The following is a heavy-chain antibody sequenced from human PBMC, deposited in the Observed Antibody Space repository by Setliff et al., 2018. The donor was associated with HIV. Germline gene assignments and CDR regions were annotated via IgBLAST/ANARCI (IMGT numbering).Heavy chain of an antibody. J-gene: IGHJ6*03. D-gene: IGHD3-10*01. Sequence: SETLSLTCSVSGDSISSGSYYWSWIRLPAGKGLEWIGQIHTTGSTNYNPSLESRLTISIDTSKNQFSLKLNSVTAADTAVYYCARDRRGYYYGSGSCYMDVWGTGTTVTVSS. V-gene: IGHV4-61*09. CDR2: IHTTGST. CDR1: GDSISSGSYY. CDR3: ARDRRGYYYGSGSCYMDV.